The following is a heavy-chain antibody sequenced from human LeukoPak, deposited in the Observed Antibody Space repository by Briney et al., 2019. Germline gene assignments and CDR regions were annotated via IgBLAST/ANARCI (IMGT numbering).Heavy chain of an antibody. D-gene: IGHD2-15*01. Sequence: PGGSLRLSCAASGFTVSGYWMSWVRQAPGKGLEWVATIKQDGSEKNYVDSVKGRFTISRDNAKNSLYLQMNSLRAEDTAVYYCARVRRCVTPGCYADHYYYYMDVWGKGTTVTVSS. CDR2: IKQDGSEK. CDR3: ARVRRCVTPGCYADHYYYYMDV. V-gene: IGHV3-7*01. J-gene: IGHJ6*03. CDR1: GFTVSGYW.